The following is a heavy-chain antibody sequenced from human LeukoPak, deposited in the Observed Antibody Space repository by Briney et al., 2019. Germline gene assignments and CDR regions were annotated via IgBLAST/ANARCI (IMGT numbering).Heavy chain of an antibody. Sequence: GVLRLSCTASGFTFGDYAMSWFRQAPGKGLEWGGFIRSKAYGGTTEYAASVKGRFTSSRDDSKSIAYLQMNSLKTEDTAVYYCTSDSSGPGWDFDYWGQGTLVTVSS. CDR1: GFTFGDYA. J-gene: IGHJ4*02. CDR3: TSDSSGPGWDFDY. V-gene: IGHV3-49*03. D-gene: IGHD6-19*01. CDR2: IRSKAYGGTT.